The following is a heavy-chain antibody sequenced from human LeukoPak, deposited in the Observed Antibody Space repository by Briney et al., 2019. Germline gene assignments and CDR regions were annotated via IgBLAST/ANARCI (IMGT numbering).Heavy chain of an antibody. Sequence: GGSLRLSCTASGFTFGDYAMTWVRQAPGKGLEWVGFIRSKVYGGTPGYAASVKGRFTISRDDSKGIAYLQMNSLKTEDTAVYYCTRDQTPYYWGQGTLVTVSS. CDR2: IRSKVYGGTP. CDR3: TRDQTPYY. CDR1: GFTFGDYA. J-gene: IGHJ4*02. V-gene: IGHV3-49*04.